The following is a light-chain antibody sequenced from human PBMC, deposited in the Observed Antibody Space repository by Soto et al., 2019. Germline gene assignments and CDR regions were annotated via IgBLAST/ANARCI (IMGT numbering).Light chain of an antibody. J-gene: IGKJ3*01. CDR3: QQSYSTPFT. Sequence: DIQMTQSPSSLSASVGDRVTITCRASQTIRSYLNWYHQKPGKAPKLLIYAASSLQSGVPSRFSGSGSGTDFTLTISSLQPEDYASYYCQQSYSTPFTFGPGTTVDIK. CDR2: AAS. CDR1: QTIRSY. V-gene: IGKV1-39*01.